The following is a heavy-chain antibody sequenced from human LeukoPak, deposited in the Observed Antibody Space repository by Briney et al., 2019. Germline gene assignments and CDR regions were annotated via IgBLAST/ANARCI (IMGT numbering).Heavy chain of an antibody. CDR1: GGSVSSYY. J-gene: IGHJ3*02. CDR2: IYTSGST. D-gene: IGHD1-26*01. V-gene: IGHV4-4*07. CDR3: ARARVEPSDAFDI. Sequence: SETLSLTCTVSGGSVSSYYWSWIRQPAGKGLEWIGRIYTSGSTNYNPSLKSRVTMSVDTSKNQFSLKLSSVTAADTAVYYCARARVEPSDAFDIWGQRTMVTVSS.